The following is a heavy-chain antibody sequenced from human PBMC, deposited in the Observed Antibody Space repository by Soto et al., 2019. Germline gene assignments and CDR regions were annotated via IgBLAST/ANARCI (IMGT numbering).Heavy chain of an antibody. CDR2: IYYSGST. V-gene: IGHV4-39*01. Sequence: SETLSLTCTVSGGSISSSSYYWGWIRQPPGKGLEWIGSIYYSGSTYYNPSLKSRVTISVDTSKNQFSLKLSSVTAADTAVYYCARTRTPAWFGEFGVFEYWGQGTLVTVSS. CDR3: ARTRTPAWFGEFGVFEY. D-gene: IGHD3-10*01. J-gene: IGHJ4*02. CDR1: GGSISSSSYY.